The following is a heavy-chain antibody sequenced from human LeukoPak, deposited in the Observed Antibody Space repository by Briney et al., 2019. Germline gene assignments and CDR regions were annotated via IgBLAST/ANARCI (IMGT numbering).Heavy chain of an antibody. D-gene: IGHD4-17*01. CDR3: ARTTYYGDY. V-gene: IGHV3-74*01. CDR1: GFTFSSYW. Sequence: GGSLRLSCAASGFTFSSYWMHWVRQAPGKGLVWVSRINSDESSRTYADSVKGRFTISRDNAKYTLYLQMNRLRAEDTAVYYCARTTYYGDYWGQGTLVTVSS. J-gene: IGHJ4*02. CDR2: INSDESSR.